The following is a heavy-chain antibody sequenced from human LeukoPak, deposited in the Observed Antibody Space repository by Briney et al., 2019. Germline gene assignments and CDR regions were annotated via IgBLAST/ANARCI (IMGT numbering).Heavy chain of an antibody. Sequence: ASVKVSCKASGYTFTSYYMNWVRQAPGQGLEWMGIINPSGGSTSYAHKFQGRVTMTRDTSTGTDYLELSSLSSEAKAVYCCERVGEGYCSGGSWSDDYWGQGTLVTVSS. J-gene: IGHJ4*02. CDR3: ERVGEGYCSGGSWSDDY. CDR2: INPSGGST. D-gene: IGHD2-15*01. V-gene: IGHV1-46*01. CDR1: GYTFTSYY.